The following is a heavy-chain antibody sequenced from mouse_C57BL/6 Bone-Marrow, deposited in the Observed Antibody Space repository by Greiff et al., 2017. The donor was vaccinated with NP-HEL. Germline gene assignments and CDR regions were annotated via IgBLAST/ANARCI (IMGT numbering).Heavy chain of an antibody. V-gene: IGHV1-18*01. CDR1: GFNIKDDY. CDR3: ARCPPDYPARGNYAMDY. CDR2: INPNNGGT. Sequence: VQLQQSGAELVRPGASVKLSCTASGFNIKDDYMHWVKQSHGKGLEWIGDINPNNGGTIYNQKFKGKATLTVDKSSSTAYMELRSLTSEDTAVYYCARCPPDYPARGNYAMDYWGQGTSVTVSS. D-gene: IGHD3-3*01. J-gene: IGHJ4*01.